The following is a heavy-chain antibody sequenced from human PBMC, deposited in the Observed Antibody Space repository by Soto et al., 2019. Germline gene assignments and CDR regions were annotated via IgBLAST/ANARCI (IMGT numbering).Heavy chain of an antibody. CDR3: ARPIQYYFDTSAQSAWFDP. D-gene: IGHD3-22*01. V-gene: IGHV1-69*12. J-gene: IGHJ5*02. CDR2: IIPIFSTP. Sequence: QVQLVQSGAEVKKPGSSVKVSCETSGGTFSSYAISWVRQAPGQGLEWMGGIIPIFSTPNYAQKFQGRVTITADESTSTADMELSSLRSEDTAVYYCARPIQYYFDTSAQSAWFDPWGQGTLVTVSS. CDR1: GGTFSSYA.